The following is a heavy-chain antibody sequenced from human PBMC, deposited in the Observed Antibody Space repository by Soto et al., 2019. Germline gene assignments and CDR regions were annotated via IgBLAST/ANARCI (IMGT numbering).Heavy chain of an antibody. CDR2: MSFDGSNK. J-gene: IGHJ4*02. CDR1: GVTFSSYA. V-gene: IGHV3-30-3*01. Sequence: QVQLVESGGGVVQPGRSLRLSCAASGVTFSSYAMHWVRQAPGKGLEWVAVMSFDGSNKYYADSVTGRFTISRDNSQNTPYLPTNSLRAEDTAVYYCASSTLRKYHDIIADWSQGTLVNVSA. CDR3: ASSTLRKYHDIIAD. D-gene: IGHD3-22*01.